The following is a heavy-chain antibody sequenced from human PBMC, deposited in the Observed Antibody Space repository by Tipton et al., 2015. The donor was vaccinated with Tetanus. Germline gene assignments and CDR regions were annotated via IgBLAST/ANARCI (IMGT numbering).Heavy chain of an antibody. CDR3: ARDAGDSGY. D-gene: IGHD2-21*02. Sequence: TLSLTCTVSGGSISGSYWNWIRQPPGKGLEWMGNVHHNGSRNLNPSLKSRLTFSLDSSKNQFSLRLSSVTAADTAVYFCARDAGDSGYWGRGMLVSVSS. J-gene: IGHJ4*02. CDR2: VHHNGSR. CDR1: GGSISGSY. V-gene: IGHV4-59*12.